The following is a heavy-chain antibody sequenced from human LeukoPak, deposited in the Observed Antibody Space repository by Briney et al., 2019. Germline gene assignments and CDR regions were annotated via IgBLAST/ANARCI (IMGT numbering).Heavy chain of an antibody. CDR3: ARHSSSSWFFDY. D-gene: IGHD6-13*01. CDR2: ISPTGGT. J-gene: IGHJ4*02. Sequence: ASVKVSCRASGDTFTGQYLDWIRQAPGQGLEWMGWISPTGGTNYAQKFQGRVTMTRDTSISTAYMELSRLKSDDTAVYCCARHSSSSWFFDYWGQGALVTVSS. V-gene: IGHV1-2*02. CDR1: GDTFTGQY.